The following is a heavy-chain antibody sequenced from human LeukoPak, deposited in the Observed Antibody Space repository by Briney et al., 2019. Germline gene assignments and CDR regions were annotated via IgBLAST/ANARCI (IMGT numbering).Heavy chain of an antibody. CDR1: GYTFSSYG. CDR2: ISVYNGNT. V-gene: IGHV1-18*01. CDR3: ARDALRNTYYYDSSPY. Sequence: GASVRVSCKASGYTFSSYGIGWVRPAPGQGLEWMGWISVYNGNTNYAQKFQGRVSMTTDTSTSTAYMELSSLRSDDTAVYYCARDALRNTYYYDSSPYWGQGTLVTASS. D-gene: IGHD3-22*01. J-gene: IGHJ4*02.